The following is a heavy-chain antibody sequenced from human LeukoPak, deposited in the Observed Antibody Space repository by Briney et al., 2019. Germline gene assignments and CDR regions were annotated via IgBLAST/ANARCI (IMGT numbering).Heavy chain of an antibody. CDR1: GFTFSSYA. Sequence: GGSLRLSCAASGFTFSSYAMHWVRQAPGKGLEYVSAISSNGGSTYYANSVKGRFTISRDNSKNTLYLQMGSLRAEDMAVYYCARVGYTSYYYYGMDVWGQGATVTVSS. J-gene: IGHJ6*02. V-gene: IGHV3-64*01. CDR3: ARVGYTSYYYYGMDV. CDR2: ISSNGGST. D-gene: IGHD6-13*01.